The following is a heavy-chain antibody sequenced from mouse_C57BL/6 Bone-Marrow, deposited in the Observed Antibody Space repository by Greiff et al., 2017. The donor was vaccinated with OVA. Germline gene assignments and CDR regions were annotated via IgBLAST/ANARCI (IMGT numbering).Heavy chain of an antibody. CDR2: IWRGGSS. Sequence: VQLLQSGPGLVPPSPSLSITCTVSGFSLTSYGVGWVRQPPGQGLEWLGVIWRGGSSNYNSALMSRLSISKDNSKSQVFLKMNSLQTDDTAMYYCAKRCYYGSSIDYWGQGTSVTVSS. D-gene: IGHD1-1*01. J-gene: IGHJ4*01. V-gene: IGHV2-9*01. CDR1: GFSLTSYG. CDR3: AKRCYYGSSIDY.